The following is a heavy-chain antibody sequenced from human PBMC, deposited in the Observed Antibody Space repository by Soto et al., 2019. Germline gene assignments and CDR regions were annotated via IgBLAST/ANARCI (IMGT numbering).Heavy chain of an antibody. D-gene: IGHD1-26*01. Sequence: QVQLQESGPRLVKPSHTLSLTCSVSGHSVSSGEYFWSWIRQHPGKGLEWIGPISYTGTTYYNPSLKSRLSISIDTSQNQFSLNLNSVTAADPAVYFCASGRPIMGAKTFFDYWGQGTLVTVSA. CDR2: ISYTGTT. CDR3: ASGRPIMGAKTFFDY. CDR1: GHSVSSGEYF. V-gene: IGHV4-31*03. J-gene: IGHJ4*02.